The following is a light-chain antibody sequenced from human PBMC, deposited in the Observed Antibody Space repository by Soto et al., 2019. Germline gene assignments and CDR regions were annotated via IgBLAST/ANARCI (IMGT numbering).Light chain of an antibody. V-gene: IGKV3-20*01. J-gene: IGKJ1*01. CDR3: QQYGNSPRT. CDR1: QSFNSNY. CDR2: GAS. Sequence: EIVSTQSPGTLSLSPGERATLSCRASQSFNSNYLAWYQQKPGQAPRLLIYGASSRATGIPDRFGGSGSGTDLTLTISRVEPEDFAVYYCQQYGNSPRTFGQGTKVDIK.